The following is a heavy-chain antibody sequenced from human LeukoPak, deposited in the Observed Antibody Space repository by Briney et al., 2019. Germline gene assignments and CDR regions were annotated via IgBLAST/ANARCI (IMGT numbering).Heavy chain of an antibody. CDR2: ISAYNGNT. CDR3: ARYIEDTAMVTGYFDY. CDR1: GYTFTSYG. D-gene: IGHD5-18*01. J-gene: IGHJ4*02. V-gene: IGHV1-18*01. Sequence: ASVKVSCKASGYTFTSYGISWVRQAPGQGLEWMGWISAYNGNTNYAQKLQGRVTMTTDTSTSTAYMELRSLRSDDTAVYYCARYIEDTAMVTGYFDYWGQGTLVTVSS.